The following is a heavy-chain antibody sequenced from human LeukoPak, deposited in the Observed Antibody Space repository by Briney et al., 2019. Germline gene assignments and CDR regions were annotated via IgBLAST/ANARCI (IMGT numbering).Heavy chain of an antibody. D-gene: IGHD3-10*01. CDR2: VSDSGSGSIT. CDR1: GFTFSSDT. J-gene: IGHJ1*01. Sequence: GGSLGLSCVASGFTFSSDTMTWVRQAPGKALEWVSSVSDSGSGSITSYADSVKGRFTISRDNFKNTLYLQMNSLIAEDTATYYCAKGSSGNYYHWGQGTLVTVSS. CDR3: AKGSSGNYYH. V-gene: IGHV3-23*01.